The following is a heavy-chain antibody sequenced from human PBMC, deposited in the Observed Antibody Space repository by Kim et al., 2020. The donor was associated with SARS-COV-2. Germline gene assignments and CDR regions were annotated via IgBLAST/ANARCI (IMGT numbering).Heavy chain of an antibody. CDR3: AKGPYSYDSSVFNF. D-gene: IGHD3-22*01. Sequence: GGSLRLSCAASGFTFSSYAMSWVRQAPGKGLEWVSSIGASGDNTYYADSVKGRFTISRDNSKNRLHLQMDSLSAEDTAIFYCAKGPYSYDSSVFNFWGQGTLVTVSS. CDR1: GFTFSSYA. CDR2: IGASGDNT. V-gene: IGHV3-23*01. J-gene: IGHJ4*02.